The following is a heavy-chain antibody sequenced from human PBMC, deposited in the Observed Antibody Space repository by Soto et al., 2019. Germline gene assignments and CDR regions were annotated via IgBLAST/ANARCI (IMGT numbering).Heavy chain of an antibody. CDR2: IIPIFGTA. Sequence: SVKVSCKASGGTFSSYAISWVRQAPGQGLEWMGGIIPIFGTANYAQKFQGRVTITADESTSTAYMELSSLRSEDTAVYYCARVGVYDFWSGYHRYYFDYWGQGTLVTVSS. J-gene: IGHJ4*02. V-gene: IGHV1-69*13. CDR3: ARVGVYDFWSGYHRYYFDY. D-gene: IGHD3-3*01. CDR1: GGTFSSYA.